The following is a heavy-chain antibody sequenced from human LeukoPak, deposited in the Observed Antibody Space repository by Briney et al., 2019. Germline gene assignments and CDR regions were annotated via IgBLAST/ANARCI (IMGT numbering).Heavy chain of an antibody. CDR2: ISPRGGST. V-gene: IGHV1-46*01. CDR3: ARDKATAPYYYYYMDV. J-gene: IGHJ6*03. CDR1: VYTFTRYY. Sequence: ASVKVSCKSFVYTFTRYYMHWVRPAPGQGPEWMGVISPRGGSTTYAQKFQGRVTLTRDMSTSTDYLELSSLRSEDTAVYYCARDKATAPYYYYYMDVWGKGTTVTVSS.